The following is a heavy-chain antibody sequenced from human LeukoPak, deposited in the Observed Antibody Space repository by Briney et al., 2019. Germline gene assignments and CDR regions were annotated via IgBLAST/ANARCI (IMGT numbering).Heavy chain of an antibody. D-gene: IGHD3-10*01. V-gene: IGHV1-18*01. J-gene: IGHJ6*03. CDR1: GYTFTSYG. Sequence: GASVKVSCKASGYTFTSYGISWVRQAPGQGLEWMGWISAYNGNTNYAQKLQGRVTMTTDTSTSTAYMELRSMRSDDTAVSYCARGSSYYSYYYSYYMDVWGKGTTVTVSS. CDR3: ARGSSYYSYYYSYYMDV. CDR2: ISAYNGNT.